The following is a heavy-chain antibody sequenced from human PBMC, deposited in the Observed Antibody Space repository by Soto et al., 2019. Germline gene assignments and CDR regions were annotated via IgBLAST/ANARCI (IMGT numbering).Heavy chain of an antibody. CDR1: GFTFNSYT. CDR2: ISSGSSYI. J-gene: IGHJ4*02. CDR3: AREISIDY. Sequence: GGSLRLSCAASGFTFNSYTMNWVRQAPGKGLEWVSSISSGSSYIYYTDSVKGRFTISRDNTKNSLYLQMNSLRAEDTAVYYCAREISIDYWGQGTLVTVSS. V-gene: IGHV3-21*01.